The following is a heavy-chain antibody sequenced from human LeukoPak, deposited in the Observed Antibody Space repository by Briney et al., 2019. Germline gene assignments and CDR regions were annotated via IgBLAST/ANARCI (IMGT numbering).Heavy chain of an antibody. CDR1: GGSISSYY. CDR2: IYTTGST. D-gene: IGHD3-10*01. V-gene: IGHV4-4*07. CDR3: ARHGDYYGSGSRY. J-gene: IGHJ4*02. Sequence: SETLSLTCTVSGGSISSYYWNWSRQPAGKGLEWIGRIYTTGSTNYNPSVKTRVTMSLDTSKNQFSLKLSSVTAADTAVYYCARHGDYYGSGSRYWGQGTLVTVSS.